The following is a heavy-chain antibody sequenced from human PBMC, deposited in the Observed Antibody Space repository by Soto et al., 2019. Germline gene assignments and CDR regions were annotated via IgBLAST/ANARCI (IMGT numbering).Heavy chain of an antibody. J-gene: IGHJ6*02. D-gene: IGHD6-19*01. Sequence: QVQLVQSGAEVKKPGASVTVSCKTSGYTFSNYGINWVRQAPGQGLEWMGWISGYNGNTNYAQTVQGRVTMTTDTSTGTVYMELRSLKSDDTAIYYCSRFIMVGGWFDPNYYHGMDVWGQGTTDTVSS. V-gene: IGHV1-18*01. CDR1: GYTFSNYG. CDR2: ISGYNGNT. CDR3: SRFIMVGGWFDPNYYHGMDV.